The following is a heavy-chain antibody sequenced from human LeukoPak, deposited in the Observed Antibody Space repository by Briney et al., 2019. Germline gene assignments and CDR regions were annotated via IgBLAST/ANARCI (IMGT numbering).Heavy chain of an antibody. Sequence: SATLSLTCAVYGGSFSGYYWSWIRQPPGQGLEWMGEINHSGGTTYNPYLKSRVTISVYTSKNNFSLKLSSVTAADTAVYYCARGPYYHSSWSPIDYWGQGTLVTVSS. V-gene: IGHV4-34*01. D-gene: IGHD3-10*01. CDR1: GGSFSGYY. J-gene: IGHJ4*02. CDR3: ARGPYYHSSWSPIDY. CDR2: INHSGGT.